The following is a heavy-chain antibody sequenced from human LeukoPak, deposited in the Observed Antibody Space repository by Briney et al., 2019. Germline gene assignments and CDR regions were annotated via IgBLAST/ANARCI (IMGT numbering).Heavy chain of an antibody. CDR1: GGSFSGYY. V-gene: IGHV4-34*01. CDR2: INHSGST. D-gene: IGHD5-24*01. J-gene: IGHJ3*02. CDR3: ARLAGWEMATIKGDAFDI. Sequence: SETLSLTCAVYGGSFSGYYWSWIRQPPGKGLEWIGEINHSGSTNYNPSLKSRVTISVDTSKNQFSLKLSSVTAADTAVYYCARLAGWEMATIKGDAFDIWGQGTMVTVSS.